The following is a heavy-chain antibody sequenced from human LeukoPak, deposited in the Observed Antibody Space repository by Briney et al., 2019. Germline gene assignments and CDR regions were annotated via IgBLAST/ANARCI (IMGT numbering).Heavy chain of an antibody. CDR3: AKVMGVVPAASVDV. CDR2: ISGSGGST. J-gene: IGHJ6*04. D-gene: IGHD2-2*01. V-gene: IGHV3-23*01. Sequence: GGSLRLSCAASGFTFSSYAMSWVRQAPGKGLEWGSAISGSGGSTYYADSVKGRFTISRDNSKNTLYLQMNSLRAEDTAVYYCAKVMGVVPAASVDVWGKGTTVTVSS. CDR1: GFTFSSYA.